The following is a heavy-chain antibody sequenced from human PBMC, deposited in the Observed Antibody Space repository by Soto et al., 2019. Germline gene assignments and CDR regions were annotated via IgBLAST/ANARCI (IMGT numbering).Heavy chain of an antibody. D-gene: IGHD5-12*01. J-gene: IGHJ4*02. Sequence: SETLSLTCTVAEGSISSYYWSWIRKPPGKGLEWNGYIYYSGSTNYNPSLKSRVTISVDTSKNQFSLKLSSVTAADTAVYYCASSGHYSGYVFDYWGQGTLVTVSS. CDR2: IYYSGST. CDR3: ASSGHYSGYVFDY. V-gene: IGHV4-59*01. CDR1: EGSISSYY.